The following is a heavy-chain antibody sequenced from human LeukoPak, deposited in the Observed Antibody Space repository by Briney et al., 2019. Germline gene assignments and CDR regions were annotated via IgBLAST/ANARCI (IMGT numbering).Heavy chain of an antibody. CDR1: GFTFSDYY. V-gene: IGHV3-11*04. D-gene: IGHD4-11*01. J-gene: IGHJ3*02. CDR2: ISSSGSTI. CDR3: ARTDYSNYEALQAFDI. Sequence: KAGGSLRLSCAASGFTFSDYYMSWIRQAPGKGLEWVSYISSSGSTIYYADSVKGRFTISRDNAKNSLYLQMNSLRAEDTAVYYCARTDYSNYEALQAFDIWGQGTMVTVSS.